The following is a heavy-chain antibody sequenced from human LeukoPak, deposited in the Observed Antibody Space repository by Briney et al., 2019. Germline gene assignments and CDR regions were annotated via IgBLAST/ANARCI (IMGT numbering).Heavy chain of an antibody. D-gene: IGHD3-16*01. CDR2: IYPGDSDT. J-gene: IGHJ4*02. CDR1: GYSFTNYW. V-gene: IGHV5-51*01. Sequence: GESLKSSCKTSGYSFTNYWIDWVRQMPGKGLEWMGIIYPGDSDTRYSPSFQGQVTISADKSISTAYLQWSSLKASDTAMYYCARLWGERHPDYWGQGTPVTVSS. CDR3: ARLWGERHPDY.